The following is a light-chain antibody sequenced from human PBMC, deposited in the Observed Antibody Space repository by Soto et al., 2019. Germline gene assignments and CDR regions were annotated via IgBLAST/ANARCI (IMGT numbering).Light chain of an antibody. J-gene: IGKJ1*01. Sequence: DIQMTQYPSSLSASVGDRVTITCRASQGIRNDLGWYQQKPGKAPKRLIYDASSLQSGVPSRFSGSGSGTEFTLTISSLQPDDFATYYCQQCNTFWTFGQGTKVDIK. CDR1: QGIRND. CDR2: DAS. CDR3: QQCNTFWT. V-gene: IGKV1-17*01.